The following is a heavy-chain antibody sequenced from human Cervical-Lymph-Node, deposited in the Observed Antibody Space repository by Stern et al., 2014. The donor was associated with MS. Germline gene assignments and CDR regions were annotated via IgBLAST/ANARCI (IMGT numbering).Heavy chain of an antibody. Sequence: QVQLAESGSELKKPGASVKVSCKASGYNLTTFAINWVRQAPGQGLEWMGWINTKTGNPTVAQGFTGRFVFSLDASINTSYLQIISLKAEDSAVYYCATWGAGSSPPLFYWGQGTLVTVSS. CDR2: INTKTGNP. CDR3: ATWGAGSSPPLFY. V-gene: IGHV7-4-1*02. CDR1: GYNLTTFA. D-gene: IGHD6-6*01. J-gene: IGHJ4*02.